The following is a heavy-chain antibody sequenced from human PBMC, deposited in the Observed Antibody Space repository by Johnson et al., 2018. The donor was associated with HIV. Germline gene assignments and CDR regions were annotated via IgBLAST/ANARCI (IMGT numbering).Heavy chain of an antibody. V-gene: IGHV3-9*01. CDR3: AKDQAPVVPAGRGAFDI. J-gene: IGHJ3*02. Sequence: VQLVESGGGLVQPGRSLRLSCSASGFTFDDYAMHWVRQAPGKGLEWVSGISWKSGSIGYADSVKGRFTISRDNTKNSLYLQMNSLRAEDTALYYCAKDQAPVVPAGRGAFDIWGQGTMVTVSS. CDR1: GFTFDDYA. D-gene: IGHD2-2*01. CDR2: ISWKSGSI.